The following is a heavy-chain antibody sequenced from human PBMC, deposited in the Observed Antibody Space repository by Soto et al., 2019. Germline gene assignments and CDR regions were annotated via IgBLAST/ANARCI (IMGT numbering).Heavy chain of an antibody. Sequence: GGSLRLSCAASGFTCRRHGMHWVRQAPGKGLEWLTIISYDGIQKCYTGSVKGRFTITRDSSKNMVFLQMNSLRAEDTAVYYCAKDVWNDVPATDVFDLCGQGTMVTVSS. CDR3: AKDVWNDVPATDVFDL. CDR2: ISYDGIQK. J-gene: IGHJ3*01. D-gene: IGHD1-1*01. V-gene: IGHV3-30*18. CDR1: GFTCRRHG.